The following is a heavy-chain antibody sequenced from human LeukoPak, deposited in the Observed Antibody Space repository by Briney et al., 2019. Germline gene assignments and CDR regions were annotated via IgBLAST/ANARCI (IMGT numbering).Heavy chain of an antibody. Sequence: ASVKVSCKASGYTFTSYGISWVRQAPGQGLEWMGWISAYNGNTNYARKLQGRVTMTTDTSTSTAYMELRSLRSDDTAVYYCARDRRGRVVPAATLKLFDYWGQGTLVTVSS. J-gene: IGHJ4*02. CDR1: GYTFTSYG. CDR2: ISAYNGNT. D-gene: IGHD2-2*01. V-gene: IGHV1-18*01. CDR3: ARDRRGRVVPAATLKLFDY.